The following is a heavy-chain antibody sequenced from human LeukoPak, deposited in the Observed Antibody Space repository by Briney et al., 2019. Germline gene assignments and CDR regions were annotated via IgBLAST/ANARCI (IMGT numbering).Heavy chain of an antibody. V-gene: IGHV1-18*01. CDR1: GYTFTSYG. D-gene: IGHD3-10*01. J-gene: IGHJ4*02. CDR3: ARDRRLWFGELSHFDY. Sequence: ASVKVSCKASGYTFTSYGISWVRQAPGQGLEWMGWISAYNGNTNYAQKFQGRVTMTRDTSISTAYMELSRLRSDDTAVYYCARDRRLWFGELSHFDYWGQGTLVTVSS. CDR2: ISAYNGNT.